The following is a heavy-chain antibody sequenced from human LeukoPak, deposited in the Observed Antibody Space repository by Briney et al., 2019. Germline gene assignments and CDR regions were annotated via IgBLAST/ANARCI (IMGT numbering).Heavy chain of an antibody. CDR1: GVSISNYD. D-gene: IGHD1-26*01. CDR3: ARRGGSPLGAFDI. V-gene: IGHV4-59*01. J-gene: IGHJ3*02. Sequence: PSETLSLTCTVSGVSISNYDWSWIRQPPGKGLELLGYIYYNGNTNYNPSLKSRVTISVDTSKNQFSLKLSSVTAADAAVYYCARRGGSPLGAFDIWGQGTMVTVSS. CDR2: IYYNGNT.